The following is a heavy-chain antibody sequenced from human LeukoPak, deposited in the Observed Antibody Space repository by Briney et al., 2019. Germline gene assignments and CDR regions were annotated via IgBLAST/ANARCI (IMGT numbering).Heavy chain of an antibody. CDR3: AKDGGYDSSGFIDY. J-gene: IGHJ4*02. CDR2: ISGTSSYI. V-gene: IGHV3-21*01. Sequence: GGSLRLSCAASGFTFSNYGMNWVRQAPGKGLEWVSFISGTSSYIYYAESVKGRFTISRDNSKNTLYLQMNSLRAEDTAVYYCAKDGGYDSSGFIDYWGQGTLVTVSS. D-gene: IGHD3-22*01. CDR1: GFTFSNYG.